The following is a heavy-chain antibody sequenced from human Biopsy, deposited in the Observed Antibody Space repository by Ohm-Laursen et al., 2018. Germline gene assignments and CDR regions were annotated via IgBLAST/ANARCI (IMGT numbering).Heavy chain of an antibody. CDR3: ARESPLRLGVCGAIRCFKEVFGMDV. Sequence: GASVKASCKASGYNFGNYYINWVRKVPGQGLEWLGVVNPVAEATMYAQKFQDRITLTRDASTNTVYMDLTSLTSEDTAVYYCARESPLRLGVCGAIRCFKEVFGMDVWGQGTRSASR. J-gene: IGHJ6*02. CDR1: GYNFGNYY. D-gene: IGHD2-21*01. CDR2: VNPVAEAT. V-gene: IGHV1-46*01.